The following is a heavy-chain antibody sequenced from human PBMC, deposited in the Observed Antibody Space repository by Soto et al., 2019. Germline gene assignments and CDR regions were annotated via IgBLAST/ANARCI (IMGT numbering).Heavy chain of an antibody. CDR3: VRGRAFMSRVAFDI. CDR1: GGSFSDYY. CDR2: INHSGFT. J-gene: IGHJ3*02. Sequence: QVQLQQRGAGLLKPSETLSLTYAVLGGSFSDYYWTWIRQPPGKGLEWIGEINHSGFTSYNPSLKSRLTLLVDTSTKEFSLNLSSVTAADTAAYHCVRGRAFMSRVAFDIWGQGTMVTVSS. V-gene: IGHV4-34*02. D-gene: IGHD1-26*01.